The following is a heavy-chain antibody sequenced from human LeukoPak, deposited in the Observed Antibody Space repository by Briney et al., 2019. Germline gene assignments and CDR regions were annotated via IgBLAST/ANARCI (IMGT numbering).Heavy chain of an antibody. D-gene: IGHD2-21*02. Sequence: GGSLRLSCAASGFTFSSYAMHWVRQAPGKGLEWVAVISYDGSNKYYADSVKGRFTISRDNSKNTLYLQMNSLRDEDTAVYYCAKTSGSIVTAFDYWGQGTLVTVSS. J-gene: IGHJ4*02. V-gene: IGHV3-30-3*02. CDR3: AKTSGSIVTAFDY. CDR2: ISYDGSNK. CDR1: GFTFSSYA.